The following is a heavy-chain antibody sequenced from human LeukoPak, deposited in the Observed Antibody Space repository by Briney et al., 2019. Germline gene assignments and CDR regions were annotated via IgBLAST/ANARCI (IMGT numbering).Heavy chain of an antibody. CDR3: ARHGGAYSFDY. J-gene: IGHJ4*02. V-gene: IGHV4-59*08. D-gene: IGHD2-21*01. CDR1: GDSISSYY. Sequence: PSDTLSLTCTVSGDSISSYYWSWIRQPPGKGLEWIGYIDDSGRTNYNPSLKSRVTISVATSKNQFSLKLISESAADTAVYYCARHGGAYSFDYWGQGTLVTVSS. CDR2: IDDSGRT.